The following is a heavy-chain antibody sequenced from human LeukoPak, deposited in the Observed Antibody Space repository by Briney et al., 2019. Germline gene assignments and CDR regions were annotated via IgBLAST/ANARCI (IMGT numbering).Heavy chain of an antibody. CDR2: IYYSGST. Sequence: PSETLSLTCTVSGGSISSYYWNWIRQPPGKGLEWIGYIYYSGSTNYNPSLKSRVTISVDTSKNQFSLKLSSVTAADTAMYYCARVKGDYSFDYWGQGTLVTVSS. D-gene: IGHD4-17*01. CDR1: GGSISSYY. J-gene: IGHJ4*02. V-gene: IGHV4-59*01. CDR3: ARVKGDYSFDY.